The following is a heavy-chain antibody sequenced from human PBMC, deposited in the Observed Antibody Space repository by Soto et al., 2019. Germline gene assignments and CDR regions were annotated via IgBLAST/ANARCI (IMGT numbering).Heavy chain of an antibody. V-gene: IGHV3-30-3*01. CDR3: ARDHVLRYFDWLLKPYYYYGMDV. CDR2: ISYDGSNK. CDR1: GFTFSSYA. J-gene: IGHJ6*02. D-gene: IGHD3-9*01. Sequence: QVQLVESGGGVVQPGRSLRLSCAASGFTFSSYAMHWVRQAPGKGLEWVAVISYDGSNKYYADSVKGRFTISRDNSKNTLYLQMNSLRAEDTAVYYCARDHVLRYFDWLLKPYYYYGMDVWGQGTTVTVSS.